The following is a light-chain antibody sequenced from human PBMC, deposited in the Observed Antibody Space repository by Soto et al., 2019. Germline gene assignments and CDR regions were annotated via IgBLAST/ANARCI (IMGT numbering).Light chain of an antibody. CDR3: QQSCSTLFT. Sequence: DIQMTQSPSSLSASVGDRVTITCRASQSISSYLNWYQQKPVQAPKLLIYAASSLQSEVPSRFSGSGSGTDCTVSISRLQPEDFATYYCQQSCSTLFTFGRGTKVDIK. CDR1: QSISSY. CDR2: AAS. J-gene: IGKJ3*01. V-gene: IGKV1-39*01.